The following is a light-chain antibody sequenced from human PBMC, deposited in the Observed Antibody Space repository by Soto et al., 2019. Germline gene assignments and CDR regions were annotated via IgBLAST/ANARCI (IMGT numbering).Light chain of an antibody. CDR1: STDVGGYNY. Sequence: QSALTQPASVSGSPGQSITISCTGTSTDVGGYNYVSWHQQHPGKAPKLMIYDVSNRPSGVSNRFSGSKSGNTASLTSSGLQAEDEADYYCSSCTSTVVFGGGTKLTV. CDR3: SSCTSTVV. V-gene: IGLV2-14*01. CDR2: DVS. J-gene: IGLJ2*01.